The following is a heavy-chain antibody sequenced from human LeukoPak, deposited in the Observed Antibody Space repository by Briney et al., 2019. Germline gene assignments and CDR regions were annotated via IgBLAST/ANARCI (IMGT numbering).Heavy chain of an antibody. CDR2: INHSGST. J-gene: IGHJ6*03. Sequence: SETLSLTCTVSGGSISSSSYYWRWIRQPPGKGLEWIGEINHSGSTNYNPSLKSRFTISVDTSKNQFSLKLSSVTAADTAVYYCARVGRGGYYYYYYMDVWGKGTTVTVSS. D-gene: IGHD2-15*01. CDR1: GGSISSSSYY. CDR3: ARVGRGGYYYYYYMDV. V-gene: IGHV4-39*07.